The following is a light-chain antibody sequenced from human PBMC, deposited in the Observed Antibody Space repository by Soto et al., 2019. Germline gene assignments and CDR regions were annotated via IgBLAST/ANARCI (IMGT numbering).Light chain of an antibody. Sequence: IPGAPSPFPLSGSVGDRVTITCRASQTISSWLAWYQQKPGKAPKLLIYKASTLKSGVPSRFSGSASGREFTLTISSLQPDDFASYYCQQYNSYSWTFGQGTKVDIK. J-gene: IGKJ1*01. CDR1: QTISSW. V-gene: IGKV1-5*03. CDR2: KAS. CDR3: QQYNSYSWT.